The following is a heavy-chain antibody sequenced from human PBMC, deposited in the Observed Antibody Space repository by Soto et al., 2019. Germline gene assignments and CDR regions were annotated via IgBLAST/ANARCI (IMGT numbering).Heavy chain of an antibody. J-gene: IGHJ4*02. CDR1: GYTFTSYY. CDR2: INPSGGST. D-gene: IGHD4-17*01. Sequence: QVQLVQSGAEVKKPGASVKVSCKASGYTFTSYYMHWVRQAPGQGLEWMGIINPSGGSTRYAQKFQGRVTMTRDTSTSTVYMELSSLRSEDTAVYYCARHDYGGNSIDYWGQGTLVTVSS. V-gene: IGHV1-46*01. CDR3: ARHDYGGNSIDY.